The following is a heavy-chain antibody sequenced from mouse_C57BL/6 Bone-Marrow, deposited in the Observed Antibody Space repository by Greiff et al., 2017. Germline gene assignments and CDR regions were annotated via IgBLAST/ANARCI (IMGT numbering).Heavy chain of an antibody. J-gene: IGHJ3*01. V-gene: IGHV1-61*01. CDR1: GYTFTSYW. CDR2: IYPSDSET. CDR3: ARGGSSTWFAY. Sequence: QVQLQQPGAELVRPGSSVKLSCKASGYTFTSYWMDWVKQRPGQGLEWIGNIYPSDSETHYNQKFKDKATLTVDKSSSTAYMQLSSLTTEDSAVYYCARGGSSTWFAYWGQGTLVTVS.